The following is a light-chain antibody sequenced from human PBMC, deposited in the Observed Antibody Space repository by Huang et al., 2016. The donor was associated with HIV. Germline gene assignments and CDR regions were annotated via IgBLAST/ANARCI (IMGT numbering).Light chain of an antibody. V-gene: IGKV2-28*01. CDR1: QCLLHSYGYNY. CDR3: MQALQTPIT. CDR2: LGS. J-gene: IGKJ5*01. Sequence: DIVMTQSPLSLPVTPGESASISCRSSQCLLHSYGYNYLDWYVQKPGQSPQLLIYLGSNRASGVPDRFSGSGSGTDFTLKISRVEAEDVGVYFCMQALQTPITFGQGTRLEIK.